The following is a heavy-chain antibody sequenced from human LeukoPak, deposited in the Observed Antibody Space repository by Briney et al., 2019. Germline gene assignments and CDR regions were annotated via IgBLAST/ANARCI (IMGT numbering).Heavy chain of an antibody. V-gene: IGHV3-48*04. J-gene: IGHJ4*02. CDR2: ISSSSSTI. Sequence: PGGSLRLSCAASGFTSSSYSMNWVCEAPGKGLEWVSFISSSSSTIYYADSVKGRFTISRDNAKSSLYLQMNSLRAEDTAVYYCARDRGGSYSAIDYWGQGTLVTASS. CDR3: ARDRGGSYSAIDY. D-gene: IGHD1-26*01. CDR1: GFTSSSYS.